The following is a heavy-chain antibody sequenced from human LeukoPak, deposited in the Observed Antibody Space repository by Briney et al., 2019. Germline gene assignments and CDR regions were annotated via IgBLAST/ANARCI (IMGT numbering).Heavy chain of an antibody. CDR3: AKDGYSSSWFAGRFDP. J-gene: IGHJ5*02. Sequence: GGSLRLSCAASGFTFSSYGMHWVRQAPGKGLEWVAFIRYDGSNKYYADSVKGRFTISRDNSKNTLYLQMDSLRPEDTAVYYCAKDGYSSSWFAGRFDPWGQGTLVTVSS. V-gene: IGHV3-30*02. D-gene: IGHD6-13*01. CDR1: GFTFSSYG. CDR2: IRYDGSNK.